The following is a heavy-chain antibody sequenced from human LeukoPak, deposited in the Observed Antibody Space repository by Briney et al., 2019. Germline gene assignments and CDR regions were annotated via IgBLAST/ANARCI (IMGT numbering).Heavy chain of an antibody. V-gene: IGHV4-59*01. D-gene: IGHD1-26*01. CDR1: GGSISSYY. J-gene: IGHJ4*02. CDR2: IYYSGST. CDR3: ARGPPGGSSDDY. Sequence: PSETLSLTCTVSGGSISSYYWSWIRQPPGKGLEWIGYIYYSGSTNYNPSLKSRVTISVDTPKNQFSLKLSSVTAADTAVYYCARGPPGGSSDDYWGQGTLVTVSS.